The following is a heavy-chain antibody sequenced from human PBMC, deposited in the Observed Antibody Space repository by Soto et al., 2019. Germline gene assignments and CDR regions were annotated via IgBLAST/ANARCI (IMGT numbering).Heavy chain of an antibody. CDR2: IYWDDDK. V-gene: IGHV2-5*02. CDR3: ARLTRGVYVSGRLWEKFDY. Sequence: QITVKESGLPLVKPTETLTLTCTFSGFSLSSIGMGVGWIRQPPGKALEWLALIYWDDDKRYSPSLSSRLTITKDPSKNEVDLTMTNMDPVDTATYYCARLTRGVYVSGRLWEKFDYWGQGTLVTVSS. D-gene: IGHD3-16*01. J-gene: IGHJ4*02. CDR1: GFSLSSIGMG.